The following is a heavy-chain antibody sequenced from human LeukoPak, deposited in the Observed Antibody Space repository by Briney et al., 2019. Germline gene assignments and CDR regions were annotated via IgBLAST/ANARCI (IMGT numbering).Heavy chain of an antibody. D-gene: IGHD6-13*01. CDR3: ARDAIAAAGPGLYYYYYMDV. J-gene: IGHJ6*03. CDR1: GYTFTSYG. Sequence: ASVKVSCKASGYTFTSYGISWVRQAPGQGLEWMGWISAYNGNTNYAQKLQGRVTMTTDTSTGTAYMELRSLRSDDTAVYYSARDAIAAAGPGLYYYYYMDVWGKGTTVTASS. CDR2: ISAYNGNT. V-gene: IGHV1-18*01.